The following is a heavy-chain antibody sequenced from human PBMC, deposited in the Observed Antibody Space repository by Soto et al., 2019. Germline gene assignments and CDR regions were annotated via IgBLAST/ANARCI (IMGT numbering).Heavy chain of an antibody. D-gene: IGHD4-17*01. J-gene: IGHJ4*02. CDR3: AVTWTTVVPYYFDY. CDR1: GGSISSSSYF. V-gene: IGHV4-39*01. CDR2: IYYSGST. Sequence: QLQLQESGPGLVKPSETLSLTCTVSGGSISSSSYFWGWIRQPPGKGLEWIGSIYYSGSTYYKQSHKSRVTISVDTSKTQFSLKLSSVTAADTAVYYCAVTWTTVVPYYFDYWSEGTLVTVSS.